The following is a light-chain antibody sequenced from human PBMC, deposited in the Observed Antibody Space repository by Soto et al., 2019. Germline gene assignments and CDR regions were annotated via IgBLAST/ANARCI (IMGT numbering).Light chain of an antibody. Sequence: QSALTQPASVSGSPGQSITISCTGASSDVGGYNYVSWYQQHPGKAPKLMIYEVSNRPSGVSNRFSGSKSGNTASLTISGLQAEDEAHYSCSSYTSSSNYVFGNGTKVTVL. J-gene: IGLJ1*01. CDR1: SSDVGGYNY. CDR3: SSYTSSSNYV. V-gene: IGLV2-14*01. CDR2: EVS.